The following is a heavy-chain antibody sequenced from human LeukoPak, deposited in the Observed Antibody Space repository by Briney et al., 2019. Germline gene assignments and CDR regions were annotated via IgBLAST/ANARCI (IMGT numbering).Heavy chain of an antibody. J-gene: IGHJ4*02. D-gene: IGHD6-13*01. CDR2: IYYSGST. V-gene: IGHV4-39*01. CDR1: GGSISSSSYY. Sequence: SETLSLTCTVSGGSISSSSYYWGWIRQPPGEGLEWIGSIYYSGSTYYNPSLKSRVTISVDTSKNQFSLKLSSVTAADTAVYYCAGVGIAAAEGLDYWGQGTLVTVSS. CDR3: AGVGIAAAEGLDY.